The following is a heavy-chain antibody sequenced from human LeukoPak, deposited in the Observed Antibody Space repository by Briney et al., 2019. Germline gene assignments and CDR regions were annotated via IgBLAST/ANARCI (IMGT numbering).Heavy chain of an antibody. D-gene: IGHD3-16*01. V-gene: IGHV3-53*01. Sequence: GGSLRLSCAASGFTVSSNYMSWVRQAPGKGLEWVSVIYSGGSAYYADSVKGRFTISRDNSKNTLYLQMNSLRAEDTAVYYCASDLGLSIGDYWGQGTLVTVSS. J-gene: IGHJ4*02. CDR3: ASDLGLSIGDY. CDR1: GFTVSSNY. CDR2: IYSGGSA.